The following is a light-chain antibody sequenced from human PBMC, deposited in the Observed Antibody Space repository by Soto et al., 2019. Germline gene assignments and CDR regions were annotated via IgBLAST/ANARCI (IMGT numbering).Light chain of an antibody. Sequence: DIQMTQSPSTLSASIGDRVTITCRASQNINVWLAWYQQKPGKAPKFLIYQASTLQSGVPSRFSGSGSGTEFTLTISSLQPDDFALYYCQQYGSSPSFTFGPGTKVDIK. J-gene: IGKJ3*01. CDR1: QNINVW. CDR3: QQYGSSPSFT. V-gene: IGKV1-5*03. CDR2: QAS.